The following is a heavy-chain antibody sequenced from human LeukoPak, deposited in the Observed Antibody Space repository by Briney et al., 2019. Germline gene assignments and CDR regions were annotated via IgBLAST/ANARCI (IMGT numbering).Heavy chain of an antibody. J-gene: IGHJ4*02. D-gene: IGHD5-24*01. CDR3: AKRGEMAKKNPLDY. CDR2: ISGSGGST. V-gene: IGHV3-23*01. Sequence: PGGSLRLSCAASGCTFSSYAMSWVRQAPGKGLEWVSAISGSGGSTYYADSVKGRFTISRDNSKNTLYLQMNSLRAEDTAVYYCAKRGEMAKKNPLDYWGQGTLVTVSS. CDR1: GCTFSSYA.